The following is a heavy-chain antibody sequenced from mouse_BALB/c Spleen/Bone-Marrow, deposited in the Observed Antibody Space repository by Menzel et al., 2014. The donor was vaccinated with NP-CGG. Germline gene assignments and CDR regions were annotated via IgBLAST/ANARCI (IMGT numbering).Heavy chain of an antibody. D-gene: IGHD1-1*01. J-gene: IGHJ2*01. CDR1: GFAFSSYD. Sequence: DVHLVEPGGDLVRPGGSLKLSCSASGFAFSSYDMSWVRQTPEKRLEWVAYISSGGGSTYYPDTVKGRFTISRDNAKNTLYLQMSSLKSEDTAMYYCARHRYGFDYWGQGTTLTVSS. CDR3: ARHRYGFDY. CDR2: ISSGGGST. V-gene: IGHV5-12-1*01.